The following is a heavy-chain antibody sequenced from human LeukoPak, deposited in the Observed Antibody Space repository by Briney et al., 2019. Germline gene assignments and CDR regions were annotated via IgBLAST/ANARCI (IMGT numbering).Heavy chain of an antibody. Sequence: GESLRISCKGSGYSFTSYWISWVRQMPGKGLEWMGRIDPSDSYTNYSPSFQGHVTISADKSISTAYLQWSSLKASDTAMYYCARLDSSGWPTGGYGMDVWGQGTTVTASS. J-gene: IGHJ6*02. CDR2: IDPSDSYT. D-gene: IGHD6-25*01. CDR3: ARLDSSGWPTGGYGMDV. CDR1: GYSFTSYW. V-gene: IGHV5-10-1*01.